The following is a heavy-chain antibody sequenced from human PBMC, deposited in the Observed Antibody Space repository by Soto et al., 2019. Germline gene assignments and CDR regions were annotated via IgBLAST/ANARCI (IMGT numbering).Heavy chain of an antibody. J-gene: IGHJ5*02. CDR2: ISGSGGST. Sequence: GGSLRLSCAASGFTFSSYAMSWVRQAPGKGLEWVSAISGSGGSTYYADSVKGRFTISRDNSKNTLYLQMNSLRAEDTAVYYCAKEGGYSSSWFPSQEHNWFDPWGQGTLVTVSS. CDR1: GFTFSSYA. CDR3: AKEGGYSSSWFPSQEHNWFDP. D-gene: IGHD6-13*01. V-gene: IGHV3-23*01.